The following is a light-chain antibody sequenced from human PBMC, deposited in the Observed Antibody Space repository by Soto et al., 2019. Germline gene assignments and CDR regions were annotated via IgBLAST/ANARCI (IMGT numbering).Light chain of an antibody. CDR1: QSVSSN. J-gene: IGKJ1*01. CDR2: GAS. CDR3: QHYNNWPPWT. Sequence: EIVMTQSPATLSVSPGERATLSCRASQSVSSNLAWYQQKPGQAPRLLIYGASTRATGIAARFSGSGSGTEFTLTISILQSEDFSVYYCQHYNNWPPWTFGQVTKVEIK. V-gene: IGKV3-15*01.